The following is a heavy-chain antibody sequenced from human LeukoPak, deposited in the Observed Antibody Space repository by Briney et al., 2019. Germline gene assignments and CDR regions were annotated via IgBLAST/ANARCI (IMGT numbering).Heavy chain of an antibody. CDR3: AKEISYTNGWYGGWFDP. CDR2: ISGSGGST. J-gene: IGHJ5*02. Sequence: GGSLRLSCAASGFTFSSYAMSWVRQAPGKGLEWVSAISGSGGSTYYADSVKGRFTISRDNAKNSLYLQMNSLRAEDTAVYYCAKEISYTNGWYGGWFDPWGQGTLVTVSS. CDR1: GFTFSSYA. D-gene: IGHD6-19*01. V-gene: IGHV3-23*01.